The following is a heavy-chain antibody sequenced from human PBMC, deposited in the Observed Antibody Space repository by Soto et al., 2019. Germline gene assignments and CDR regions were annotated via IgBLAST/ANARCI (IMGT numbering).Heavy chain of an antibody. CDR3: ARDLTIFGRRCYYYGMDV. V-gene: IGHV3-48*03. Sequence: GGSLRLSCAASGFTFSSYEMNWVRQAPGKGLEWVSYISSSGSTIYYADSVKGRFTISRDNAKNSLYLQMNSLRAEDTAVYYCARDLTIFGRRCYYYGMDVWGQGTTVTVS. CDR1: GFTFSSYE. D-gene: IGHD3-3*01. CDR2: ISSSGSTI. J-gene: IGHJ6*02.